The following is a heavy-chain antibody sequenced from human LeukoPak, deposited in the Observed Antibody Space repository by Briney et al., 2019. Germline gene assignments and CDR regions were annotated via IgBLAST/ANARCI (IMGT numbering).Heavy chain of an antibody. V-gene: IGHV3-33*01. CDR3: ARVGTNWYFDL. D-gene: IGHD3-10*01. CDR1: GFTFSSYD. J-gene: IGHJ2*01. Sequence: GGSLRLSCAASGFTFSSYDIHWVRQAPGKGLEWVAVIGYDGRNRYYVDSVKGRFTISRDNAKNTVFLQMNSLRAEDTAVYYCARVGTNWYFDLWGRGALVTVSS. CDR2: IGYDGRNR.